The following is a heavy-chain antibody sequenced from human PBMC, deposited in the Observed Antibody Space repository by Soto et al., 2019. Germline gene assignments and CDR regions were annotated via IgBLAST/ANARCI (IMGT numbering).Heavy chain of an antibody. CDR3: AKAERPTMVRGETTFHY. Sequence: GGSLRLSCAASGFTFSSYGMHWVLQAPGKGLEWVAVISYDGSNKYYADSVKGRFTISRDNSKNTLYLQMNSLRAEDTAVYYCAKAERPTMVRGETTFHYWGQGTLVTVSS. J-gene: IGHJ4*02. CDR2: ISYDGSNK. D-gene: IGHD3-10*01. V-gene: IGHV3-30*18. CDR1: GFTFSSYG.